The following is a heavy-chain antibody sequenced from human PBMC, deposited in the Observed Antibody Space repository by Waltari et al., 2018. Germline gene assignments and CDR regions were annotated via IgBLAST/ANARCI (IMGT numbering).Heavy chain of an antibody. D-gene: IGHD3-16*01. Sequence: QVQLQESGPGLVKPSETLSLTCTVSGGSISSYYWSWIRQPPGKGLEWIGYIYYSGSTNYNPPLKSRVTISVDTSKNQFSLKLSAVTAADTAVYYCARGEIYFDYWGQGTLVTVSS. CDR1: GGSISSYY. CDR2: IYYSGST. CDR3: ARGEIYFDY. V-gene: IGHV4-59*01. J-gene: IGHJ4*02.